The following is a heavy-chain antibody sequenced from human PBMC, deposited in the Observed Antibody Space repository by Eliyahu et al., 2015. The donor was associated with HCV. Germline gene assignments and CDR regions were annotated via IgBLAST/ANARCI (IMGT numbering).Heavy chain of an antibody. D-gene: IGHD6-13*01. J-gene: IGHJ4*02. Sequence: QVQLQESGPGLVKPSETLSLTCTVSGGSISSYYWSWIRQPPGKGLEWIGYIYYSGSTNYNPPLKSRVTISVDTSKNQFSLKLSSVTAADTAVYYCARVRIAAAGLYYFDYWGQGTLVTVSS. CDR1: GGSISSYY. CDR3: ARVRIAAAGLYYFDY. V-gene: IGHV4-59*01. CDR2: IYYSGST.